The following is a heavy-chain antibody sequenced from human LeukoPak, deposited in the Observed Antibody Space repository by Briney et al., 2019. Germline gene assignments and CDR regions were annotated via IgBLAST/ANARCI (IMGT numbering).Heavy chain of an antibody. CDR2: IKSKTDGGTT. CDR3: ATCPSP. CDR1: GFTFTNAW. J-gene: IGHJ5*02. V-gene: IGHV3-15*01. Sequence: GGSLRLSCEASGFTFTNAWMTWVRQAPGKGLEWVGRIKSKTDGGTTEYAATVKGRFTISRDDSKNTLFLQMDSLKTEDTAVYYCATCPSPWGQGTLVTVSS.